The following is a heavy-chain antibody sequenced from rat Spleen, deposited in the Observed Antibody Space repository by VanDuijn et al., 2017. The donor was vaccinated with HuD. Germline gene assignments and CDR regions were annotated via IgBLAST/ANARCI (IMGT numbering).Heavy chain of an antibody. CDR2: IIYDGTNT. CDR3: ATDTFYDGTYYPGGFDY. Sequence: EVQLVESGGGLVQPGGSLRLSCAASGFTFSNYDMAWVRQAPKKGLEWITNIIYDGTNTYYRDSVRGRFTISRDDSTSTLYLQLDSLRSEDTATYYCATDTFYDGTYYPGGFDYWGQGVMVTVSS. V-gene: IGHV5S10*01. J-gene: IGHJ2*01. D-gene: IGHD1-12*02. CDR1: GFTFSNYD.